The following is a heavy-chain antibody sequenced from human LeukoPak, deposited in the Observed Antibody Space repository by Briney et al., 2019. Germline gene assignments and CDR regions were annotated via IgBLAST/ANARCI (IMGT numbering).Heavy chain of an antibody. CDR3: ARSASGSYGGFDY. CDR1: GGTFSSYA. V-gene: IGHV1-69*13. CDR2: IIPIFGTA. D-gene: IGHD1-26*01. J-gene: IGHJ4*02. Sequence: SVKVSCKASGGTFSSYAIRWVRQAPGQGLEWMGGIIPIFGTANYAQKFQGRVTITADESTSTAYMELSSLRSEDTAVYYCARSASGSYGGFDYWGQGTLVTVSS.